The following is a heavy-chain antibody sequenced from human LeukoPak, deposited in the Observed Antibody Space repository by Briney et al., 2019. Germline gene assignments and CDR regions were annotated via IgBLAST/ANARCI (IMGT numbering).Heavy chain of an antibody. Sequence: GGSLTLSCAASGFTFSSYGMHWVRQAPGKGLEWVAVISYDGSNKYYADSVKGRFTISRDNSKNTLYLQMNSLRAEDTAVYYCAKDSPGTGMDVWGQGSTVTVSS. CDR1: GFTFSSYG. J-gene: IGHJ6*02. D-gene: IGHD1-1*01. CDR2: ISYDGSNK. CDR3: AKDSPGTGMDV. V-gene: IGHV3-30*18.